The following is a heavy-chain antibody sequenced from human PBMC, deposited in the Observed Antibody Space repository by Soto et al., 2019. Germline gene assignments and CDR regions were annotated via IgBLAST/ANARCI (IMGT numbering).Heavy chain of an antibody. Sequence: QVQLQESGPGLVKPSETLSLTCTVSGGSINRYYLCWIRQPPGKGLEWIGYIYYSGSTNYNPSLKSRVTISVDTSKNQFSLKLSSVTAADTAVYFCARDSGPSGWFDPWGQGTLVTVSS. CDR1: GGSINRYY. CDR2: IYYSGST. J-gene: IGHJ5*02. CDR3: ARDSGPSGWFDP. D-gene: IGHD1-26*01. V-gene: IGHV4-59*01.